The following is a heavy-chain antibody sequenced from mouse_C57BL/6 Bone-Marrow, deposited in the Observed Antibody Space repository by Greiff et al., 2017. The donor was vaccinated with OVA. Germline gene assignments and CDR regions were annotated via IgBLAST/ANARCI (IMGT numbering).Heavy chain of an antibody. CDR3: AGAPHYYGSSYDAMDY. D-gene: IGHD1-1*01. V-gene: IGHV12-3*01. CDR2: ITHSGET. Sequence: ESGPGLVKPSQSLFLTCSITGFPITSGYYWIWIRQSPGKPLEWMGYITHSGETFYNPSLQSPISITRETSKNQFFLQLNSVTTEDTAMYYCAGAPHYYGSSYDAMDYWGQGTSVTVSS. CDR1: GFPITSGYY. J-gene: IGHJ4*01.